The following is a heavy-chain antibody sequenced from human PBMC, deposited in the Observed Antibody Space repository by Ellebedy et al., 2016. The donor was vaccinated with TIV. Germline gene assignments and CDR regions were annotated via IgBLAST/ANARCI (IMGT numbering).Heavy chain of an antibody. CDR2: INPNGYRT. J-gene: IGHJ4*02. CDR1: GYTFTSYF. CDR3: ARGDSSSLDY. V-gene: IGHV1-46*04. D-gene: IGHD4-11*01. Sequence: AASVKVSCKTSGYTFTSYFIHWVRQAPGQGLEWMGIINPNGYRTTYAQKLQGRITLTKDTSTSSVFMELSSLLSGDTAVYYCARGDSSSLDYWGRGARVIVSS.